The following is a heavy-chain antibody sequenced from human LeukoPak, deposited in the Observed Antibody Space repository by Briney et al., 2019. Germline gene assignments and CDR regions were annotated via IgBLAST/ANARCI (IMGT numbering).Heavy chain of an antibody. CDR1: GFTFSSYE. CDR3: AREGKGDAFDI. V-gene: IGHV3-48*03. Sequence: GGSLRLSCAASGFTFSSYEMNWVRQAPGKGLEWVPYISSSGSTIYYADSVKGRFTISRDNAKNSLYLQMNSLRAEDTAVYYCAREGKGDAFDIWGQGTMVTVSS. CDR2: ISSSGSTI. J-gene: IGHJ3*02.